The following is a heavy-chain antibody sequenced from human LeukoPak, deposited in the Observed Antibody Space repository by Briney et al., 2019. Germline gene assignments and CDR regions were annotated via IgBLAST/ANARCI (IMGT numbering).Heavy chain of an antibody. CDR3: ARSRSESLYYDFWSGYQGNWFDP. J-gene: IGHJ5*02. D-gene: IGHD3-3*01. V-gene: IGHV4-59*01. CDR1: GGSISSYY. CDR2: IYYSGST. Sequence: SETLSLTCTVSGGSISSYYWSWIRQPPGKGLEWIGYIYYSGSTNYNPSLKSRVTISVDTSKNQFSLKLSSVTAADTAVYYCARSRSESLYYDFWSGYQGNWFDPWGQGTLVTVP.